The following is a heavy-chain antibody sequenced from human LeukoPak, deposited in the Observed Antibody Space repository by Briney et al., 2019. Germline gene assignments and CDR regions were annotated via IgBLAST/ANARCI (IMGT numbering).Heavy chain of an antibody. Sequence: SVPVSCQSTGGTLRRYAIRWVRPPPGQELEWMGGIIPIFGTANYAQKFQGRVTITTDESTITAYMELGSLRSEDTAVYYCVRQKETGYYDYYFDYWGQGTLVTVSS. D-gene: IGHD3-9*01. CDR1: GGTLRRYA. CDR2: IIPIFGTA. V-gene: IGHV1-69*05. J-gene: IGHJ4*02. CDR3: VRQKETGYYDYYFDY.